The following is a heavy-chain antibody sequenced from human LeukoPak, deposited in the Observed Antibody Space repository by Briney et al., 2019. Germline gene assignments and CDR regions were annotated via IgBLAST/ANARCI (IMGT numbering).Heavy chain of an antibody. Sequence: PGGSLRLSCAASGFTFSSYSMNWVRQAPGRGLEWVSYISSSSSTIHYADSLKGRFTISRDNANNLLYLQMNSLRAEDTAVYYCARDAGRWQPYYMDVWGKGTTVTVSS. J-gene: IGHJ6*03. CDR1: GFTFSSYS. CDR3: ARDAGRWQPYYMDV. V-gene: IGHV3-48*01. CDR2: ISSSSSTI. D-gene: IGHD4-23*01.